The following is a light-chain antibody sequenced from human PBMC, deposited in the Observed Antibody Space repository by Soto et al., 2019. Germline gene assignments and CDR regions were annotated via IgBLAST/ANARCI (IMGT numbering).Light chain of an antibody. CDR1: QSVGNY. Sequence: EIVLTQSPGTLSLSPGERATLSCRASQSVGNYLAWYQQKPGQAPRRLIFDASSRAAGIPARFSGSGSGTDFTLTISSLQPEDFAIYYCQQRCTWQTFGQGTKV. V-gene: IGKV3-11*01. J-gene: IGKJ1*01. CDR3: QQRCTWQT. CDR2: DAS.